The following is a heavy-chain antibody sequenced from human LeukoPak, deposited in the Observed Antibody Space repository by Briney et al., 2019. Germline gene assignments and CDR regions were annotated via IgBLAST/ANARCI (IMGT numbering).Heavy chain of an antibody. CDR1: GGSISSGGYY. CDR3: ARASKWLLSKAFDI. J-gene: IGHJ3*02. V-gene: IGHV4-39*07. CDR2: INHSGST. D-gene: IGHD3-3*01. Sequence: SETLSLTCTVSGGSISSGGYYWSWIRQPPGKGLEWIGEINHSGSTNYNPSLKSRVTISVDTSKNQFSLKLSSVTAADTAVYYCARASKWLLSKAFDIWGQGTMVTVSS.